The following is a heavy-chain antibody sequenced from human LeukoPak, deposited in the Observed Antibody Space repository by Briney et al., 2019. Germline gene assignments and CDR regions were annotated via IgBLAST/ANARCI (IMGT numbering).Heavy chain of an antibody. J-gene: IGHJ4*02. CDR2: IRYDGSNK. CDR3: AKDHIRLYGDSTEYYFDY. D-gene: IGHD4-17*01. Sequence: GGSLRLSCVASGFTFSSYGMHWVRQAPGKGLEWVAFIRYDGSNKYYADSVKGRFTISRDNSKNTLYLQMHSLRAEDTAVYYCAKDHIRLYGDSTEYYFDYWGQGTLVTVSS. V-gene: IGHV3-30*02. CDR1: GFTFSSYG.